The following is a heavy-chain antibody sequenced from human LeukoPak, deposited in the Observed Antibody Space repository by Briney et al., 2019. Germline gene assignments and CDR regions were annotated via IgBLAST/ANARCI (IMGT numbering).Heavy chain of an antibody. D-gene: IGHD6-13*01. CDR3: ARNQYSIAAAGLFDY. J-gene: IGHJ4*02. CDR1: GFTFSDYY. Sequence: GGSLRLSCAASGFTFSDYYMSWIRQAPGKGLEWVSYISSSGSTIYYADSVKGRFTISRDNAKNSLYLQMNSLRAEDTAVYYCARNQYSIAAAGLFDYWGQGTLVTVSS. CDR2: ISSSGSTI. V-gene: IGHV3-11*04.